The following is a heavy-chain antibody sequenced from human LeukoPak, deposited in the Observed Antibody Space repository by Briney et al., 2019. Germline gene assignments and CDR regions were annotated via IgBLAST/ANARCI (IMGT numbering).Heavy chain of an antibody. D-gene: IGHD6-25*01. CDR1: GVSISRYY. CDR2: IYYSGST. J-gene: IGHJ4*02. Sequence: SETLSLTCIVSGVSISRYYWSWLRQPPGKGLEWIGYIYYSGSTNYNPSLKSRVTISVVTSKNQFSLKLSSVTAADTAVYYCARARYSSAPFDYWGQGTLITVSS. CDR3: ARARYSSAPFDY. V-gene: IGHV4-59*01.